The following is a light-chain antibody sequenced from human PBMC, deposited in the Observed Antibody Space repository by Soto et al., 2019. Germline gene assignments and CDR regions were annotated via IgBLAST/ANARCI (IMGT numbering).Light chain of an antibody. V-gene: IGLV2-14*03. CDR2: DVS. CDR3: SSYASSNTQV. Sequence: QSALTQPASVSGSPGQSITVSCIGTSSDVGAYNYVSWYQQHPGKAPKLMIHDVSDRPSGVSNRFSGSKSGNTASLTISGIQAEDEAYYYCSSYASSNTQVFGGGTKLTVL. CDR1: SSDVGAYNY. J-gene: IGLJ2*01.